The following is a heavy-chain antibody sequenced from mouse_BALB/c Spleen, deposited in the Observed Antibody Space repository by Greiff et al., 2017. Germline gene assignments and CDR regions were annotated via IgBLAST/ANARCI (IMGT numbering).Heavy chain of an antibody. CDR2: IYPGDGDT. CDR1: GYTFTSYW. Sequence: VKLQEPGAELARPGASVNLSCKASGYTFTSYWMQWVKQRPGQGLEWIGAIYPGDGDTRYTQKFKGKATLTADKSSSTAYMQLSSVASEDSAVYYSERGGYGSSYAMDYWGQGTSVTVSS. J-gene: IGHJ4*01. CDR3: ERGGYGSSYAMDY. V-gene: IGHV1-87*01. D-gene: IGHD1-1*01.